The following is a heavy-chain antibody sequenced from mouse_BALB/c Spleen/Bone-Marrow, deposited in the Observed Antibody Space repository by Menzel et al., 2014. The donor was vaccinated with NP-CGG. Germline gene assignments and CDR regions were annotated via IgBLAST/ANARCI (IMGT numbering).Heavy chain of an antibody. J-gene: IGHJ3*01. Sequence: VQLVESGSILAQPSQSLSITCTVSGFSLTSYGVHWVRQSPGKGLEWLGVMWRGGSTDYNAAFMSRVSIHKDNSKNQVFFKMNRLQADDNAIYYCALQAYWGQGTLVTGSA. CDR2: MWRGGST. CDR3: ALQAY. V-gene: IGHV2-5-1*01. CDR1: GFSLTSYG.